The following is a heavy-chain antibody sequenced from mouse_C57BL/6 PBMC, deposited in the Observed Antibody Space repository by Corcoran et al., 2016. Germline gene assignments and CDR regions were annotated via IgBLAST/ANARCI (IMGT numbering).Heavy chain of an antibody. CDR1: GYTFTTYG. Sequence: QIQLVQYGPELKKPGETVKISCKASGYTFTTYGMSWVKQAPGKGLKWMGWINTYSGVPTYADDFKGRFAFSLETSASTAYLQINNLKNEDTATYFCARKVPEAMDYWGQGTSVTVSS. D-gene: IGHD2-14*01. J-gene: IGHJ4*01. CDR2: INTYSGVP. CDR3: ARKVPEAMDY. V-gene: IGHV9-3*01.